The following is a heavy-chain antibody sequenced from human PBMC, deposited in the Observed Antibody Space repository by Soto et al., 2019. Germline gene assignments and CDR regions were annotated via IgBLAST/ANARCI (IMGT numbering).Heavy chain of an antibody. D-gene: IGHD4-17*01. Sequence: GGSLRLSCAASGFTFSRDGMSWVRQAPGKGLEWVSLITDNGGSTYYADSVKGRFTISRDNTKNTLFLQMNSLRAEDTAVYYCAKERATTTAFDYWGQGTLVTVSS. CDR3: AKERATTTAFDY. CDR2: ITDNGGST. CDR1: GFTFSRDG. V-gene: IGHV3-23*01. J-gene: IGHJ4*02.